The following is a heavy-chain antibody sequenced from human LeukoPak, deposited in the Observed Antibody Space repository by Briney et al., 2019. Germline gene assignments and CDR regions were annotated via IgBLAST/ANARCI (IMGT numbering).Heavy chain of an antibody. CDR3: ARASGSYGSGSYYYYGMDV. D-gene: IGHD3-10*01. CDR2: IFLSGST. V-gene: IGHV4-38-2*01. J-gene: IGHJ6*04. CDR1: GYSISSGYY. Sequence: SETLSLTCAVSGYSISSGYYWGWIRQPPGKGLEWIGSIFLSGSTYYNPSLKSRVNMSVDTSKNQISLKLSSVTAADTAVYYCARASGSYGSGSYYYYGMDVWGKGTTVTVSS.